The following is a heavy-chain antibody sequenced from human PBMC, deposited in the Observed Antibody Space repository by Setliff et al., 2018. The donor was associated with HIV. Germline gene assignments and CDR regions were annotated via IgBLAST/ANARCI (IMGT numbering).Heavy chain of an antibody. V-gene: IGHV4-39*01. CDR3: ARHVKGAFDPYYFDQ. Sequence: SETLSLTCIVSGGSVNSSRYYWGWVRQPPGKGLEWIGSIYYSGSTYYNPSLRSRVTLSVDTSKNRFSLRLTSVTAADSAVYFCARHVKGAFDPYYFDQWGQGARVTVSS. J-gene: IGHJ4*02. CDR1: GGSVNSSRYY. CDR2: IYYSGST.